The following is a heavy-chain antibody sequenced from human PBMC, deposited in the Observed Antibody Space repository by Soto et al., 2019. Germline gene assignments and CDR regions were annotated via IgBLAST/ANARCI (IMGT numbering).Heavy chain of an antibody. Sequence: SETLSLTXAVYGGSSSGYYWSWIRQPPGKGLEWIGEINHSGSTNYNPSLKSRVTISVDTSKNQFSLKLSSVTAADTAVFNCAREGRHCRSTSCRYGLNWFDPWDQGTLVTVSS. V-gene: IGHV4-34*01. D-gene: IGHD2-2*01. CDR3: AREGRHCRSTSCRYGLNWFDP. J-gene: IGHJ5*02. CDR2: INHSGST. CDR1: GGSSSGYY.